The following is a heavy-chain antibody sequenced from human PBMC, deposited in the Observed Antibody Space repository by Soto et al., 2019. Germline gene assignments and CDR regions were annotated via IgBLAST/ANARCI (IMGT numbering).Heavy chain of an antibody. D-gene: IGHD3-10*01. Sequence: ESLKISCALCGFTFSMYWMEWVRQVPGQSPFWVARIRDDGTTTNYADSVRGPFTISRGNSKNTLYLQITNLNPHATAIYYCTGGPPAYSYGTGAHRGQGTTVTVSS. J-gene: IGHJ6*02. CDR1: GFTFSMYW. CDR3: TGGPPAYSYGTGAH. V-gene: IGHV3-74*01. CDR2: IRDDGTTT.